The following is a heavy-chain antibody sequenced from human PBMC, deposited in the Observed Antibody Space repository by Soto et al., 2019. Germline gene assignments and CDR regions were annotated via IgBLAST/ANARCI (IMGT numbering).Heavy chain of an antibody. Sequence: ETLSLTCTVSGGSISSYYWSWIRQPPGKGLEWIGYIYYSGSTNYNPSLKSRVTISVDTSKNQFSLKLSSVTAADTAVYYCARSGYSSSLFYFDYWGQGTLVTVSS. J-gene: IGHJ4*02. V-gene: IGHV4-59*01. CDR1: GGSISSYY. CDR2: IYYSGST. CDR3: ARSGYSSSLFYFDY. D-gene: IGHD6-13*01.